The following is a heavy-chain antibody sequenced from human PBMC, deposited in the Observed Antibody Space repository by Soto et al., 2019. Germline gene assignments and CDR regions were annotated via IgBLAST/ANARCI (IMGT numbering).Heavy chain of an antibody. CDR2: ISWNSGSI. J-gene: IGHJ6*04. CDR3: ASITV. Sequence: GGSLRLSCAASGFTFSSYAMSWVRQAPGKGLEWVSGISWNSGSIGYADSVKGRFTISRDNAKNSLYLQMNSLRAEDTALYYCASITVWGKGTTVTVSS. V-gene: IGHV3-9*01. CDR1: GFTFSSYA.